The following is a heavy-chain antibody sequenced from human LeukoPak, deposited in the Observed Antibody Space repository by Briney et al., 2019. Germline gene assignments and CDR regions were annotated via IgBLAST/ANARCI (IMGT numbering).Heavy chain of an antibody. CDR3: AKDQDPHSYGSGSYAPFDY. D-gene: IGHD3-10*01. Sequence: GGSLRLSCVASGLTFSSYWMSWVRQAPGKGLEWVANINQDGGEKYYVDSVKGRFTISRDNAKSSLYLQMNSLRADDTAVYYCAKDQDPHSYGSGSYAPFDYWGQGTLVTVSS. CDR1: GLTFSSYW. J-gene: IGHJ4*02. CDR2: INQDGGEK. V-gene: IGHV3-7*03.